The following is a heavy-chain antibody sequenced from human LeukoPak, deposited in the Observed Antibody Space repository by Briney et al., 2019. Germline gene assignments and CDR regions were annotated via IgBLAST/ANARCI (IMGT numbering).Heavy chain of an antibody. V-gene: IGHV1-69*04. CDR1: GGTFSSYA. CDR3: ARVQQIAAAGTLWFDP. CDR2: IIPILGIA. J-gene: IGHJ5*02. Sequence: GASVKVSCKASGGTFSSYAISWVRQAPGQGLEWMGRIIPILGIANYAQKFQGRVTITADKSTSTAYMELSSLRSEDTAVYYCARVQQIAAAGTLWFDPWGQGTLVTVSS. D-gene: IGHD6-13*01.